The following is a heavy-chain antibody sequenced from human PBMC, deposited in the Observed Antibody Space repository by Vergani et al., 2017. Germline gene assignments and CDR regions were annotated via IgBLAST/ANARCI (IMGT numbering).Heavy chain of an antibody. J-gene: IGHJ6*02. CDR3: ARTKELLLYYYYGMDV. CDR2: MNPNSGNT. V-gene: IGHV1-8*01. Sequence: QVQLVQSGAEVKKPGASVKVSCKASGYTFTSYDITWVRQATGQGLEWMGWMNPNSGNTGYAQKFQGRVTMTRNTAISTAYMELSSLRSEDTAVYYCARTKELLLYYYYGMDVWGQGTTVTVSS. CDR1: GYTFTSYD. D-gene: IGHD2-15*01.